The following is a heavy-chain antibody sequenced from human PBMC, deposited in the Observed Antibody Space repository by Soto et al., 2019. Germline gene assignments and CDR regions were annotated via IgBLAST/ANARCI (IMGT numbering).Heavy chain of an antibody. J-gene: IGHJ4*02. CDR2: INPKNGAT. D-gene: IGHD3-22*01. CDR1: GYTFSGNY. CDR3: APHHYDSSGFFDY. V-gene: IGHV1-2*02. Sequence: PGPQVTVSCKASGYTFSGNYMHWVRRAPGQGLEWMGWINPKNGATNSEQKFQGRITMTWDTSTSTGYMELTRLRSDDTAVYYCAPHHYDSSGFFDYWGQGTLVTVSS.